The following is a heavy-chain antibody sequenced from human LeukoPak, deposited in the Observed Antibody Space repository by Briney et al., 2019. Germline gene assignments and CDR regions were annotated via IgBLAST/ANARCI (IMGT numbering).Heavy chain of an antibody. J-gene: IGHJ4*02. Sequence: SETLSLTCTVSGGSISSGGYYWSWIRQHPGKGLEWIGYIYYSGSPYYNPSLTSRVTISVDTSKTQFSLKLSSVTAADTAVYYCASGIAAFPVDPWGRGTLVTVSS. CDR3: ASGIAAFPVDP. CDR2: IYYSGSP. CDR1: GGSISSGGYY. D-gene: IGHD6-13*01. V-gene: IGHV4-31*03.